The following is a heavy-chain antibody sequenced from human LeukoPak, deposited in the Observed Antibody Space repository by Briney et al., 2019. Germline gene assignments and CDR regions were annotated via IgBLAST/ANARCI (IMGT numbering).Heavy chain of an antibody. J-gene: IGHJ4*02. CDR2: IIPIFGTA. D-gene: IGHD3-22*01. CDR1: GYTFTSYA. Sequence: ASVKVSCKASGYTFTSYAMNWVRQAPGQGLEWMGGIIPIFGTADYAQKFQGRVTITADESTSTAYMELSSLRSEDTAVYYCARSLGVPTYYYDSSGYYYGYWGQGTLVTVSS. V-gene: IGHV1-69*13. CDR3: ARSLGVPTYYYDSSGYYYGY.